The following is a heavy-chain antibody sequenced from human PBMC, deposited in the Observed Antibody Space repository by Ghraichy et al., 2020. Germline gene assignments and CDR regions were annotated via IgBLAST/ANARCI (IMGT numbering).Heavy chain of an antibody. D-gene: IGHD3-3*01. CDR3: ARSHYDFWSGYYTDGWLFDY. Sequence: SQTLSLTCTVSGGSISSGGYYWSWIRQHPGKGLEWIGYIYYSGSTYYNPSLKSRVTISVDTSKNQFSLKLSSVTAADTAVYYCARSHYDFWSGYYTDGWLFDYWGQGTLVTVSS. J-gene: IGHJ4*02. V-gene: IGHV4-31*03. CDR1: GGSISSGGYY. CDR2: IYYSGST.